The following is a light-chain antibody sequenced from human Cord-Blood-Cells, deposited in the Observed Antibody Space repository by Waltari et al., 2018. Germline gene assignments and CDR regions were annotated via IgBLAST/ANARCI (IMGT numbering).Light chain of an antibody. Sequence: EIVMTQSPAPLSVSPGERATLSCRASQSVSSKLAWYHQKPGQAPRLLIYGASTRATGIPARFSGSGSGTEFTLTISSLQSEDFAVYYCQQYNNWPPLTFGGGTKVEIK. CDR2: GAS. CDR1: QSVSSK. CDR3: QQYNNWPPLT. V-gene: IGKV3-15*01. J-gene: IGKJ4*01.